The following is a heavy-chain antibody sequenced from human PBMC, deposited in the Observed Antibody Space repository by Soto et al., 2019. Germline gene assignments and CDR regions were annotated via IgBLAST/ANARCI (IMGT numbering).Heavy chain of an antibody. J-gene: IGHJ6*02. CDR1: GFTFSNYA. CDR3: AKGDRPGYHYYYGMDV. V-gene: IGHV3-23*01. CDR2: ITNRGIVT. D-gene: IGHD3-16*02. Sequence: PGGSLRLSCAAPGFTFSNYAMNWVRQAPGKGLEWVSGITNRGIVTYFEDSVRGRFTISRNISKNTLYLQMNSLRAEDTAVYFCAKGDRPGYHYYYGMDVWGRGTTVTVSS.